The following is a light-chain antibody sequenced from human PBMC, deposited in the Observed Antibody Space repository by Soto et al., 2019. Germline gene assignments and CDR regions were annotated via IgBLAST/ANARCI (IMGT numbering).Light chain of an antibody. CDR3: QQRSSWLT. CDR1: QSISNF. CDR2: DTS. V-gene: IGKV3-11*01. Sequence: ETVLTQSPATLSLSPGERATLSCRAIQSISNFLAWYQQKPGQAPRLLIYDTSNRATGIPARFSGSGYGTGFTLIISSLEPEDCAVYYCQQRSSWLTFGGGTKVEIK. J-gene: IGKJ4*01.